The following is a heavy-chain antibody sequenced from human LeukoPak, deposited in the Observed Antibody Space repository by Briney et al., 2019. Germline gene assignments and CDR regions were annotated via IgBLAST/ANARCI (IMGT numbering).Heavy chain of an antibody. CDR2: IYYSGRT. V-gene: IGHV4-59*01. CDR3: ARDRGGSSADYYMDV. CDR1: GGSINNYY. Sequence: SETLSLTCTVSGGSINNYYWTWIRQSPGKGLEWMAYIYYSGRTNYNPSLRSRVTISVDTSKNQFSLELSSVTAADTAVYYCARDRGGSSADYYMDVWGKGTTVTVSS. D-gene: IGHD3-10*01. J-gene: IGHJ6*03.